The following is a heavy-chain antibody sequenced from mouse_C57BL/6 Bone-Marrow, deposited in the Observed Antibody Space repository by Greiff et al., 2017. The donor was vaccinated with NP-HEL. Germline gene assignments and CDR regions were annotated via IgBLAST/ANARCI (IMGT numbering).Heavy chain of an antibody. CDR2: IHPNSGST. CDR3: ARGVYYDYDEDY. Sequence: QVQLKQPGAELVKPGASVKLSCKASGYTFTSYWMHWVKQRPGQGLEWIGMIHPNSGSTNYNEKFKSKATLTVDKSSSTAYMQLSSLTSEDSAVYYCARGVYYDYDEDYWGQGTTLTVSS. V-gene: IGHV1-64*01. J-gene: IGHJ2*01. CDR1: GYTFTSYW. D-gene: IGHD2-4*01.